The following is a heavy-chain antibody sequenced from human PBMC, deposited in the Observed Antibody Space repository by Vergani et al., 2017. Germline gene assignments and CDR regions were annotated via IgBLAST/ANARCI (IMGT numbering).Heavy chain of an antibody. V-gene: IGHV3-30*02. CDR1: GFSFSSFG. J-gene: IGHJ4*02. CDR3: ARDTVTGSRYFDY. CDR2: IRYDGSNT. D-gene: IGHD6-19*01. Sequence: QVQLVESGGGVVQPGRSLRLSCAASGFSFSSFGFHWVRQAPGKGLEWVAFIRYDGSNTYYADSVKGRFTISRDNSKNTLFLQMTSLRPEDTAGYYCARDTVTGSRYFDYWGQGTLVTVSS.